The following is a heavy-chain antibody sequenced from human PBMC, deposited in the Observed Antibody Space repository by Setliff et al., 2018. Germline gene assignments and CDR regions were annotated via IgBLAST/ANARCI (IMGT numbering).Heavy chain of an antibody. CDR3: AREAGTI. CDR2: IYHRGST. CDR1: GGSITTSAYY. D-gene: IGHD1-1*01. V-gene: IGHV4-39*07. Sequence: SETLSLTCTVSGGSITTSAYYWGWIRQPPGKGLDWIGSIYHRGSTYYNPSLKSRVTISVDTSKNQFSLKLSSVTAADTAVYYCAREAGTIWGQGTLVTVSS. J-gene: IGHJ4*02.